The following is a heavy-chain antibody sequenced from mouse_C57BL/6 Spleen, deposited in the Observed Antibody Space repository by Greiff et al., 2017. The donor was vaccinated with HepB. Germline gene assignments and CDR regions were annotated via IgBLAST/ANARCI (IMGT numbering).Heavy chain of an antibody. J-gene: IGHJ4*01. CDR1: GYTFTSYW. CDR2: IDPSDSYT. V-gene: IGHV1-59*01. D-gene: IGHD2-13*01. Sequence: VQLQQSGAELVRPGTSVKLSCKASGYTFTSYWMHWVKQRPGQGLEWIGVIDPSDSYTNYNQKFKGKATLTVDTSSSTAYMQLSSLTSEDSAVYYCARVTTKDYWGQGTSVTVSS. CDR3: ARVTTKDY.